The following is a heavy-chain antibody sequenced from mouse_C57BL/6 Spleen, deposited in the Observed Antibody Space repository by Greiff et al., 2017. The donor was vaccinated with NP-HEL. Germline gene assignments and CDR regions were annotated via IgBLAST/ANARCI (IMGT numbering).Heavy chain of an antibody. D-gene: IGHD4-1*01. CDR3: ARDPLANWVAYFDY. CDR1: GYTFTSYW. V-gene: IGHV1-53*01. CDR2: INPSNGGT. J-gene: IGHJ2*01. Sequence: VQLQQSGTELVKPGASVKLSCKASGYTFTSYWMHWVKQRPGQGLEWIGNINPSNGGTNYNEKFKSKATLTVDKSSSTAYMQLSSLSSEDSAVYYCARDPLANWVAYFDYWGQGTTLTVSS.